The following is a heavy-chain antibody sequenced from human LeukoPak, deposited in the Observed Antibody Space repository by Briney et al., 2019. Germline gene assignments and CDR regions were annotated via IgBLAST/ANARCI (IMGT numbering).Heavy chain of an antibody. CDR3: AKDLGIWFGELSGPLYYYYGMDV. D-gene: IGHD3-10*01. CDR1: GFTFSSYA. Sequence: GGSLRLSCAASGFTFSSYAMSWVRQAPGKGLEWVSAISGSGGSTYYADSVKGRFTISRDNSKNTLYLQMNSLRAEDMAVYYCAKDLGIWFGELSGPLYYYYGMDVWGQGTTVTVSS. V-gene: IGHV3-23*01. J-gene: IGHJ6*02. CDR2: ISGSGGST.